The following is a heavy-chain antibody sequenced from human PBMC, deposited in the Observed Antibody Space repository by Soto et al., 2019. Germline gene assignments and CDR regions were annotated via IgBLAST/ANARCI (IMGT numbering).Heavy chain of an antibody. CDR3: ARPGGSGWFYFDS. J-gene: IGHJ4*02. D-gene: IGHD6-13*01. CDR1: AESISATTYY. V-gene: IGHV4-39*02. CDR2: IYYSGST. Sequence: PETLSHTNIVSAESISATTYYWGWIRQPPGKGLEWIGSIYYSGSTYYNPSLKSRVTISVDTSKNHFSLKLTSVTAADTAVYYCARPGGSGWFYFDSWGQGSQVTVS.